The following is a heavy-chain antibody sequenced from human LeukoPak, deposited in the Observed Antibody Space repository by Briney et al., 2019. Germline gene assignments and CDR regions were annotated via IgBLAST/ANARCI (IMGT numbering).Heavy chain of an antibody. D-gene: IGHD3-10*01. CDR3: ARASTGGYYYGSGSQNFDY. V-gene: IGHV1-2*02. CDR2: INPNSGGT. CDR1: GYTFTGYY. Sequence: GPSVKVSCKASGYTFTGYYMHWVRQAPGPGLEWMGWINPNSGGTNYAQKFQCRVTMTRDTSISTAYMELSRLRSDDTAVYYCARASTGGYYYGSGSQNFDYWGQGTLVTVSS. J-gene: IGHJ4*02.